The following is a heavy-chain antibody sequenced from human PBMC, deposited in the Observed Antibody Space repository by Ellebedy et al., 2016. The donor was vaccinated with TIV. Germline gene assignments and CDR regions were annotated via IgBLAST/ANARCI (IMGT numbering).Heavy chain of an antibody. J-gene: IGHJ5*02. CDR2: ISGSGGGT. V-gene: IGHV3-23*01. Sequence: GGSLRLXXAPSGFTFSSYTMRWVRQAPGKGLEWVSDISGSGGGTYYADSVKGRFTISRDNSKNTLYLQMNSLRVEDTAVYYCAKGITAAVVEGSLFDPWGQGTLVTVSS. CDR3: AKGITAAVVEGSLFDP. D-gene: IGHD6-13*01. CDR1: GFTFSSYT.